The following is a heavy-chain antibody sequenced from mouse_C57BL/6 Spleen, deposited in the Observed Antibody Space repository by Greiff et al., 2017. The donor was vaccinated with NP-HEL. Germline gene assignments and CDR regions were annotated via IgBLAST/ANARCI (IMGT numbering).Heavy chain of an antibody. J-gene: IGHJ4*01. V-gene: IGHV1-66*01. Sequence: QVQLQQSGPELVKPGASVKISCKASGYSFTSYYIHWVKQRPGQGLEWIGWIYPGSGNTKYNEKFKGKATLTADTSSSTAYMQLSSLTSEDSAVYYCARGTMVTTLYYYAMDYWGQGTSVTVSS. CDR3: ARGTMVTTLYYYAMDY. CDR2: IYPGSGNT. CDR1: GYSFTSYY. D-gene: IGHD2-1*01.